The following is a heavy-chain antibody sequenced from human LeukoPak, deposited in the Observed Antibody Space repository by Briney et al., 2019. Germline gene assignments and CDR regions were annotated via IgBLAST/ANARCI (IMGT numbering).Heavy chain of an antibody. CDR1: GFTFSSYG. CDR3: ARGWDVDTAMIDYFDY. J-gene: IGHJ4*02. Sequence: GGTLRLSCAASGFTFSSYGMSWVRQAPGKGLEWVSTISGSGGSTYYADSVKGRFTISRDNAKNSMYLQMNSLRAEDTAVYYCARGWDVDTAMIDYFDYWGQGTLVTVSS. CDR2: ISGSGGST. V-gene: IGHV3-23*01. D-gene: IGHD5-18*01.